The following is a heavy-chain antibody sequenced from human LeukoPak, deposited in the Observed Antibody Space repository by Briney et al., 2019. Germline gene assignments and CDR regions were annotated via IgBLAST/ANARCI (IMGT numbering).Heavy chain of an antibody. Sequence: GGSLRLSCAASGFTFSSYSMNWVRQAPGKGLEWVSYISSSSSTIYYADSVKGRFTISRDNSKNTLHLQMNTLRAEDTAVYYCASRIATAGSVDYWGQGTLVTVSS. V-gene: IGHV3-48*01. J-gene: IGHJ4*02. CDR3: ASRIATAGSVDY. CDR2: ISSSSSTI. CDR1: GFTFSSYS. D-gene: IGHD6-13*01.